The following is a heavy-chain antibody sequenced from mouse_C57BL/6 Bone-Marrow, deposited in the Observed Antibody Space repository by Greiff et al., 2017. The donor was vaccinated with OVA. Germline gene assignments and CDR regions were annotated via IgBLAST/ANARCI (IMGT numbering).Heavy chain of an antibody. J-gene: IGHJ2*01. CDR3: TSYSNFDY. Sequence: EVKLVESGAELVRPGASVTLSCTASGFNIKDDYMHWVKQRPEQGLEWIGWIDPENGDTAYASKFQGKATITADTSSNTAYLQLSSLTTEDTADYYCTSYSNFDYWGQGTTLTVSA. CDR2: IDPENGDT. D-gene: IGHD2-5*01. CDR1: GFNIKDDY. V-gene: IGHV14-4*01.